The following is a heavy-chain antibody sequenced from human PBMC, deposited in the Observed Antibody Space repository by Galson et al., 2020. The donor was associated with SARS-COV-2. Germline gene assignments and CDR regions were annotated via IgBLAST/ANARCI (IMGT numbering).Heavy chain of an antibody. CDR3: AREQVLARAMNYYYYGMDV. J-gene: IGHJ6*02. V-gene: IGHV4-4*02. CDR1: ARFIPTTNW. CDR2: IYDTGST. Sequence: TQPLPCPCPVPARFIPTTNWCSSVRQPPGTRLAWRGAIYDTGSTNSTPTPKSPVTISVDKSKNQFSLKLSSVTAADTAAYYCAREQVLARAMNYYYYGMDVWGQGTTGTVSS. D-gene: IGHD2-15*01.